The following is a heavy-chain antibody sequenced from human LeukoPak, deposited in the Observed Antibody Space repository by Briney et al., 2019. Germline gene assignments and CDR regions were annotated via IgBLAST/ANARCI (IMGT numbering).Heavy chain of an antibody. CDR2: INPSGGST. D-gene: IGHD1-1*01. CDR3: ARVPQLGLFDY. Sequence: VSVKVSCKASGYTFTSYYMHWVRQAPGQGLEWMGIINPSGGSTSYAQKFQGRVTMTRDMSTSTVYMELSSLRSEDTAVYYCARVPQLGLFDYWGQGTLVTVSS. J-gene: IGHJ4*02. CDR1: GYTFTSYY. V-gene: IGHV1-46*01.